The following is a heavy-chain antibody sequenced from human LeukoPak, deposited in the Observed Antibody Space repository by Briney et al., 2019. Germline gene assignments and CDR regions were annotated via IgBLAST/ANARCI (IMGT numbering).Heavy chain of an antibody. CDR1: GFTFSSYA. CDR2: ISGSGGST. D-gene: IGHD2-15*01. J-gene: IGHJ3*02. Sequence: QSGGSLRLSCAASGFTFSSYAMSWVRQAPGKGLEWVSAISGSGGSTYYADSVKGRFTISRDNSKNTLYLQMNSLRAEDTAVYYCAKDFCRGGSCYNDAFDIWGQGTMVTVSS. CDR3: AKDFCRGGSCYNDAFDI. V-gene: IGHV3-23*01.